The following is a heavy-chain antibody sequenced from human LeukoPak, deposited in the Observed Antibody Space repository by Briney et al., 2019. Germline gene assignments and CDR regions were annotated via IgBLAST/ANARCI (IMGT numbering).Heavy chain of an antibody. CDR1: GGSISSYY. V-gene: IGHV4-59*08. J-gene: IGHJ6*02. CDR2: IYYSGST. D-gene: IGHD6-13*01. Sequence: SETLSLTCTVSGGSISSYYWSWIRQPPGKGLEWIGYIYYSGSTNYNPSLKSRVTISVDTSKNQFSLKLSSVTAADTAVYYCARVGGSSPYNYYYDYGMDVWGQGTTVTVSS. CDR3: ARVGGSSPYNYYYDYGMDV.